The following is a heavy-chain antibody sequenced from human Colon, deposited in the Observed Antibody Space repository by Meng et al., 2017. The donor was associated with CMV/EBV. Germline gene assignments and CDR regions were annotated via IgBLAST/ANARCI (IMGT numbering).Heavy chain of an antibody. CDR3: ARGNCSGNTCDTYFDQ. CDR2: FIPIFTAP. Sequence: ETFTNYDLSGVRQAPGQGLEWLGGFIPIFTAPHYAQKMQGRLTISTDRSTTTAYMELTSLTSEDTAVYYCARGNCSGNTCDTYFDQWGQGTLVTVSS. V-gene: IGHV1-69*05. CDR1: ETFTNYD. D-gene: IGHD2-8*02. J-gene: IGHJ4*02.